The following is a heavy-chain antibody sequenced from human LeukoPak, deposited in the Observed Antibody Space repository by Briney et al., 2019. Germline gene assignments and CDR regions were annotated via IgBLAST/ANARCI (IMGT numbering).Heavy chain of an antibody. J-gene: IGHJ4*02. D-gene: IGHD1-26*01. Sequence: SVKVSCKASGGTFSSYAISWVRQALGQGLEWMGGIIPIFGTANYAQKFQGRVTITADESTNTAYMELSSLRSEDTAVYYCARGSPRWELPTHFDYWGQGTLVTVSS. CDR2: IIPIFGTA. V-gene: IGHV1-69*13. CDR1: GGTFSSYA. CDR3: ARGSPRWELPTHFDY.